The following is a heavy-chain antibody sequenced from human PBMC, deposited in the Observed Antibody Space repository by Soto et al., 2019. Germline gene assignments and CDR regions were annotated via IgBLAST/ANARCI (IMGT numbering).Heavy chain of an antibody. CDR2: ISGSGGST. J-gene: IGHJ4*02. CDR1: GFTFSSYA. CDR3: AKARIADRYFDY. D-gene: IGHD6-6*01. V-gene: IGHV3-23*01. Sequence: GGSLRLSSAASGFTFSSYAMSWVRQAPGKGLEWVSAISGSGGSTYYADSVKGRFTISRDNSKNTLYLQMNSLRAEDTAVYYCAKARIADRYFDYWGQGTLVTVSS.